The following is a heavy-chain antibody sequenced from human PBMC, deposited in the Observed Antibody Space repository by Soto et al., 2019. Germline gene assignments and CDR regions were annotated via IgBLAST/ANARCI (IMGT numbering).Heavy chain of an antibody. D-gene: IGHD2-8*01. CDR2: ISAYNGNT. J-gene: IGHJ5*02. CDR3: ARDREDIVLMVYAIGWFDP. CDR1: GYTFTSYG. V-gene: IGHV1-18*01. Sequence: VKVSCKASGYTFTSYGISWVRQAPGQGLGWMGWISAYNGNTNYAQKLQGRVTMTTDTSTSTAYMELRSLRSDDTAVYYCARDREDIVLMVYAIGWFDPWGQGTLVTVSS.